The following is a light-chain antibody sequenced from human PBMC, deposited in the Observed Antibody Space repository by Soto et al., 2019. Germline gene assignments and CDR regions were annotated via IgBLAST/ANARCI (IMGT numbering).Light chain of an antibody. CDR3: AAWDDSLSGVL. CDR1: TYNIGNNY. V-gene: IGLV1-47*01. CDR2: RNN. J-gene: IGLJ2*01. Sequence: QSVLTQPPSASGTPGQRVTISCSGSTYNIGNNYVYWYQQLPRTAPKLLIYRNNQRPSGVPDRFSGSKSGTSGSLVISGLRSEDEADYYCAAWDDSLSGVLFGGGTKLTVL.